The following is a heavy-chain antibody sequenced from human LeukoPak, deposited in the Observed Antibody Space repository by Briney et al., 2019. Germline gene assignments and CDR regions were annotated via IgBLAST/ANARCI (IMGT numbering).Heavy chain of an antibody. V-gene: IGHV1-2*02. CDR3: ARIFPSSSWYYFDY. J-gene: IGHJ4*02. CDR2: INPNSGGT. Sequence: ASVKVSCKASGYTFTGYYMHWVRQAPGQGLEWMGWINPNSGGTNYAQKFLGRVTMTRDTSISTAYMELSRLRSDDTAVYYCARIFPSSSWYYFDYWGQGTLVTVSS. D-gene: IGHD6-13*01. CDR1: GYTFTGYY.